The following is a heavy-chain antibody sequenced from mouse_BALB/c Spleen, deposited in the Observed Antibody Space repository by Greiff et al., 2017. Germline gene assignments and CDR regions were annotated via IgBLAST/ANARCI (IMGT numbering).Heavy chain of an antibody. D-gene: IGHD2-14*01. Sequence: EVNVVESGGGLVQPGGSRKLSCAASGFTFSSFGMHWVRQAPEKGLEWVAYISSGSSTIYYADTVKGRFTISRDNPKNTLFLQMTSLRSEDTAMYYCASNYRFYYAMDYWGQGTSVTVSS. V-gene: IGHV5-17*02. CDR2: ISSGSSTI. CDR1: GFTFSSFG. CDR3: ASNYRFYYAMDY. J-gene: IGHJ4*01.